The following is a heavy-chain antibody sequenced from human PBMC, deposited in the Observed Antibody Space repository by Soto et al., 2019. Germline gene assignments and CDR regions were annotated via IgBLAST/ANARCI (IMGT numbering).Heavy chain of an antibody. D-gene: IGHD3-10*01. CDR2: IRSKDNSYST. Sequence: EVQLVESVGGLVQPGGSLKLSCAASGFTFSGSAMHWVRQASGKGLEWVGRIRSKDNSYSTAYAASVKGRFTISRDDSKNTAYLQMNSLKTEDTAVYYCTRRGSREFDYWGQGTLVTVSS. CDR3: TRRGSREFDY. CDR1: GFTFSGSA. J-gene: IGHJ4*02. V-gene: IGHV3-73*02.